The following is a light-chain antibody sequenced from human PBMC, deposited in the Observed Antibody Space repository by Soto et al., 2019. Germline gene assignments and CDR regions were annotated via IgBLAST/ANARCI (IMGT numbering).Light chain of an antibody. CDR1: QSGFSTY. J-gene: IGKJ1*01. CDR3: HQYGNSPWT. V-gene: IGKV3-20*01. CDR2: GAS. Sequence: EIVLPQSPDTLSLSPGERATLSCRASQSGFSTYLAWFQQKPGQAPRLLIYGASTRAAGVPDRFSGSGSATDFTLTIGRLEPEDFAVYYCHQYGNSPWTLGQGTLVE.